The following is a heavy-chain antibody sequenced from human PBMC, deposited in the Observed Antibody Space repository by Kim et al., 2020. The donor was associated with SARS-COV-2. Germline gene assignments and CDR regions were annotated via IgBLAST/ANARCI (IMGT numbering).Heavy chain of an antibody. Sequence: GGSLRLSCAASGFTVSSNYMSWVRQAPGKGLEWVSVIYTGGDTYYAGSVKGRFTISRDKSKNTVYLQMNSLRVEDTAVYYCARGDTAIDYWGQGTLVTVSS. V-gene: IGHV3-53*01. CDR3: ARGDTAIDY. J-gene: IGHJ4*02. CDR2: IYTGGDT. D-gene: IGHD5-18*01. CDR1: GFTVSSNY.